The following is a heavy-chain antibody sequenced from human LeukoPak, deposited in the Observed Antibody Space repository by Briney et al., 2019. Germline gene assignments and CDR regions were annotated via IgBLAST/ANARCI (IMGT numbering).Heavy chain of an antibody. J-gene: IGHJ4*02. Sequence: GGSLRLSCAASGFTFSSYAMTWVRQAPGKGLEWVSRINHEGSATSYADSVKGRFTLSRDNAKNTLYLQMNSLRAEDTALYYCAKDIFPERSSGYFDYWGQGTLVTVSS. V-gene: IGHV3-74*01. CDR2: INHEGSAT. D-gene: IGHD6-6*01. CDR1: GFTFSSYA. CDR3: AKDIFPERSSGYFDY.